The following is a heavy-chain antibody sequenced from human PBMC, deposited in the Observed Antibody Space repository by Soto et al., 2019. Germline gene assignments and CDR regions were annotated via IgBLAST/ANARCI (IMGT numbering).Heavy chain of an antibody. Sequence: QVQLVESGGGVVQPGRSLRLSCAATGFTFSSYGMHWVRQAPGKGLEWVAVIWYDGSNKYYADSVKGRFTISRDNSKNTLYLEMNSLRAEDTAVYYCARDIAAAGYYYYGRDVWGQGTTVTVSS. CDR3: ARDIAAAGYYYYGRDV. J-gene: IGHJ6*02. V-gene: IGHV3-33*01. CDR1: GFTFSSYG. D-gene: IGHD6-13*01. CDR2: IWYDGSNK.